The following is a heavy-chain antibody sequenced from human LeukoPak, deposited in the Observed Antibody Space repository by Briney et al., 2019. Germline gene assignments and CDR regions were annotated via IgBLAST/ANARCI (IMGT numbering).Heavy chain of an antibody. CDR2: VIVIFGIA. CDR1: GGTFNSYA. Sequence: SVKVSCKASGGTFNSYAISWVRQARGQGLEWMGRVIVIFGIANYAQKFQGRVTITADKSTSTAYMELSSLISDDTAVYYCARDLPTYCSSSSCFHGMDAWGQGTTVTVSS. D-gene: IGHD2-2*01. J-gene: IGHJ6*02. V-gene: IGHV1-69*04. CDR3: ARDLPTYCSSSSCFHGMDA.